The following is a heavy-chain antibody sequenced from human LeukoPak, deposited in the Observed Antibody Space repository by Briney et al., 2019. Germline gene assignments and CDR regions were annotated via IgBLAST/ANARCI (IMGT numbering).Heavy chain of an antibody. V-gene: IGHV1-2*02. CDR3: ARETIVGATTIDY. D-gene: IGHD1-26*01. CDR1: GYTFTGYY. Sequence: ASVKVSCKPSGYTFTGYYMHWVRQAPAQGLEWMGWINPNSGGTNYAQKFQGRVTMTRDTSISTAHMELSRLRSDDTAVYYCARETIVGATTIDYWGQGTLVTVSS. CDR2: INPNSGGT. J-gene: IGHJ4*02.